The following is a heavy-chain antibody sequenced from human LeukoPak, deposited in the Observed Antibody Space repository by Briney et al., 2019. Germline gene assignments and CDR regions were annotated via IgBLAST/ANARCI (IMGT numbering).Heavy chain of an antibody. CDR2: IYHSGST. D-gene: IGHD5-18*01. CDR3: ARAASEDTAMAYFDY. Sequence: PSETLSLTCTVSGDSISSSSYYWDWIRLSPGKGLEWIGSIYHSGSTNYNPSLKSRVTISVDKSKNQFSLKLSSVTAADTAVYYCARAASEDTAMAYFDYWGQGTLVTVSS. V-gene: IGHV4-39*07. J-gene: IGHJ4*02. CDR1: GDSISSSSYY.